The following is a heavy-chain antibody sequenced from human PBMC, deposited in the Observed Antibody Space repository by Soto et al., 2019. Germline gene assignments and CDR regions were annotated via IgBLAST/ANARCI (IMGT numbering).Heavy chain of an antibody. CDR1: GASVTSGDYY. V-gene: IGHV4-61*08. CDR2: IYYSGNT. J-gene: IGHJ5*01. Sequence: PSETLSLTCTVSGASVTSGDYYWSWIRQPPGKGLEWIGYIYYSGNTNYSPSLKSRVAISLDTSHNQFSLKLSSVTAADTDVYFCARIPLDTYMTYWFDPWGQGTLVTVSS. CDR3: ARIPLDTYMTYWFDP. D-gene: IGHD5-18*01.